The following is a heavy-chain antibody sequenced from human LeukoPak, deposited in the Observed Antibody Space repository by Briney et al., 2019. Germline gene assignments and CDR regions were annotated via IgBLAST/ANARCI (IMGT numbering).Heavy chain of an antibody. CDR1: GSSISSYY. D-gene: IGHD3-22*01. CDR3: ARQVVGDAFYI. CDR2: IYYSGST. V-gene: IGHV4-59*01. Sequence: SETLSPTCTVSGSSISSYYWSWIRPPPGKGPEWIGYIYYSGSTNYNPSLKRRVTISVDTSKNQFSLKLSSVTAADTAVYYCARQVVGDAFYIWGQGTMVTVSS. J-gene: IGHJ3*02.